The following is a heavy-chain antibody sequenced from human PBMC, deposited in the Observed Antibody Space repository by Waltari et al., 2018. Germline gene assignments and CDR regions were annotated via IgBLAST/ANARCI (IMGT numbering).Heavy chain of an antibody. CDR3: XTDYXGGDXYPRGYXXY. V-gene: IGHV1-2*02. J-gene: IGHJ4*02. Sequence: QVQLXQSGAEVXRXGASVKVSCKASGYXFTGYYMXWXRPAPGQGLEWMGWXNPNSGGTNYAQKFQGXXTXTXDTSXXXXYMELSRLXSDDTAXXXXXTDYXGGDXYPRGYXXYWGQGTLXXVSS. CDR1: GYXFTGYY. CDR2: XNPNSGGT. D-gene: IGHD2-21*01.